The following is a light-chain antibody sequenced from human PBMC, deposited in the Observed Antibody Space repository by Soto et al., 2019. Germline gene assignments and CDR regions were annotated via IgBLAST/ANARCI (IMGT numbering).Light chain of an antibody. CDR1: RSISSN. V-gene: IGKV3D-15*01. CDR3: QQYNNWPPLT. CDR2: GAS. J-gene: IGKJ5*01. Sequence: EIVMTQSPDKMCVSLGEGATLSCRASRSISSNLAWYQQKPGQAPRLLIYGASNRATGIPDRFSGSGSGTEFTLTISSLQSEDFAVYYCQQYNNWPPLTFGQGTRLEIK.